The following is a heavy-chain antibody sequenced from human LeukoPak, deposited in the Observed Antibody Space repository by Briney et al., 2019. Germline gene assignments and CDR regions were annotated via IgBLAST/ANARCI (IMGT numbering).Heavy chain of an antibody. Sequence: ASVQVSCKTSGYSFTDYGITWVRQAPGQGLEWMGWTSARNGNTNFSQRLQGRVTMTTDTSTSTAYMELRGLTSDDTAVYYCARDHALWSNCFDYWGQGTLVTVSS. CDR2: TSARNGNT. J-gene: IGHJ4*02. CDR1: GYSFTDYG. CDR3: ARDHALWSNCFDY. V-gene: IGHV1-18*01. D-gene: IGHD2-21*01.